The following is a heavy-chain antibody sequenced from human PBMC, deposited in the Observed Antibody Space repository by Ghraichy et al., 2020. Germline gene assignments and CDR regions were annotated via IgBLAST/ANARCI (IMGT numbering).Heavy chain of an antibody. D-gene: IGHD2-15*01. Sequence: SETLSLTCAVYGGSFSGYYWSWIRQPPGKGLEWIGEINHSGSTNYNPSLKSRVTISVDTSKNQFSLKLSSVTAADTAVYYCASRVAATPGAKIDYWGQGTLVTVSS. V-gene: IGHV4-34*01. CDR1: GGSFSGYY. CDR2: INHSGST. J-gene: IGHJ4*02. CDR3: ASRVAATPGAKIDY.